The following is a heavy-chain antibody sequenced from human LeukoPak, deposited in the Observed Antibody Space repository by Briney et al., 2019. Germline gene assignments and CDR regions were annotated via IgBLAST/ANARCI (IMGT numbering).Heavy chain of an antibody. CDR2: ITGSAHIT. CDR1: GFTFRNYA. J-gene: IGHJ5*02. V-gene: IGHV3-23*01. Sequence: PGGSLRLSCAASGFTFRNYAMSWVRQAPGQGLEWVSGITGSAHITYHARSVKGRFTISTDNSNNTLYLQMNSLRAEDTAVYYCAKAGSGCYGVCPSESWAREILVTVPS. D-gene: IGHD6-19*01. CDR3: AKAGSGCYGVCPSES.